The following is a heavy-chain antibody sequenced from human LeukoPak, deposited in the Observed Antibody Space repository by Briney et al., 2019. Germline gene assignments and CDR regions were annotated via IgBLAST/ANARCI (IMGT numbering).Heavy chain of an antibody. Sequence: PGGSLRLSCAASEFIFSMYAMSWGRQAPGKGLEWVSAISGGGGGTYYADSVKGRFTISRDNSKNTLYLQMNRLRAGDTAVYFCAKDLRVDSSGLDFWGQGTLVTVSS. CDR1: EFIFSMYA. CDR2: ISGGGGGT. J-gene: IGHJ4*02. CDR3: AKDLRVDSSGLDF. D-gene: IGHD3-22*01. V-gene: IGHV3-23*01.